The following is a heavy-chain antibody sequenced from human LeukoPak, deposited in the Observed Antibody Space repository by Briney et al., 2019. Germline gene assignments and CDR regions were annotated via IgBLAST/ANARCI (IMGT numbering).Heavy chain of an antibody. J-gene: IGHJ6*04. CDR3: ARHRHSSSWLDV. CDR1: GGSISSGDYY. D-gene: IGHD6-13*01. V-gene: IGHV4-30-4*08. CDR2: IYYSGST. Sequence: PSQTLSLTCTVSGGSISSGDYYWSWIRQPPGKGLEWIGYIYYSGSTYYNPSLKSRVTISVDTSKNQFSLKLSSVTAADTAVYYCARHRHSSSWLDVWGKGTTVTVSS.